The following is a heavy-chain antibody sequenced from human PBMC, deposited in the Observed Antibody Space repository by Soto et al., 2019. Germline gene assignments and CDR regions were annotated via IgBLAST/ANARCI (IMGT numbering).Heavy chain of an antibody. CDR1: GYTFTSYG. D-gene: IGHD1-20*01. Sequence: QVQLVQSGAEVKKPGASVKVSCKASGYTFTSYGISWGRQDPGQGLEWVGWISAYNGNKNYAQKIQGRVTMTTETYTSTAYMERRSQRSDDTAVYYCARRYINDLVWMAEEACDIWGQGTMVTVAS. J-gene: IGHJ3*02. CDR3: ARRYINDLVWMAEEACDI. CDR2: ISAYNGNK. V-gene: IGHV1-18*01.